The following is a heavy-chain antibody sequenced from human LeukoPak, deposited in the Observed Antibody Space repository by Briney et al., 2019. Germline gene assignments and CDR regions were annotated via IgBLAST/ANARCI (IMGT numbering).Heavy chain of an antibody. V-gene: IGHV1-2*02. CDR1: GYTLTGYY. J-gene: IGHJ4*02. CDR3: ARERIAARRGTPGY. CDR2: INPNSGGT. D-gene: IGHD6-6*01. Sequence: ASVKVSCKASGYTLTGYYMHWVRQAPGQGLEWMGWINPNSGGTNYAQKFQGRVTMTRDTSISTAYMELSRLRSDDTAVYYCARERIAARRGTPGYWGQGTLVTVSS.